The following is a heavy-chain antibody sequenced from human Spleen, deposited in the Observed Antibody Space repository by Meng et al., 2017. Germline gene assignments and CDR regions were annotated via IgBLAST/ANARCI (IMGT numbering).Heavy chain of an antibody. D-gene: IGHD4-11*01. Sequence: KVSCKASGYSFTSNWIAWVRQTPGKGLEWMGIIYPGDSDTKYSTSFQGRVTISADKPTNTAYLQWTSLKASDTAMYFCAMTHDYNPPGGFDIWGQGTLVTVSS. V-gene: IGHV5-51*04. J-gene: IGHJ3*02. CDR2: IYPGDSDT. CDR3: AMTHDYNPPGGFDI. CDR1: GYSFTSNW.